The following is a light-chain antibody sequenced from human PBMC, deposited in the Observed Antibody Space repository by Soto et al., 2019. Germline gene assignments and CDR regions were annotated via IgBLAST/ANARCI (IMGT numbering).Light chain of an antibody. CDR2: SNT. Sequence: QSVLTQPPSASGTPGQRVSISCSGSSSNIGSKTVNWYQQLPGTAPKLLIYSNTQRPSGVPDRFSGSKSGTSASLAISGLQSEDEGDYYCAAWDDSLNEEVFGGGTKLTVL. CDR1: SSNIGSKT. J-gene: IGLJ2*01. CDR3: AAWDDSLNEEV. V-gene: IGLV1-44*01.